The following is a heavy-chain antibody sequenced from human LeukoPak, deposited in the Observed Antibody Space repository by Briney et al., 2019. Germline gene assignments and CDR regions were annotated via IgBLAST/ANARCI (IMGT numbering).Heavy chain of an antibody. CDR2: ISGLGDKQ. CDR3: AKDSSAWYFYFDS. Sequence: GGSLRLSCAGSGFSFNSYALHWVRQAPGKGLEWVSGISGLGDKQYYADSVKGRFTISRYNSKNTVYLDMNSLRVEETGIYYCAKDSSAWYFYFDSWGQGTPVTVSS. J-gene: IGHJ4*01. V-gene: IGHV3-23*01. CDR1: GFSFNSYA. D-gene: IGHD6-13*01.